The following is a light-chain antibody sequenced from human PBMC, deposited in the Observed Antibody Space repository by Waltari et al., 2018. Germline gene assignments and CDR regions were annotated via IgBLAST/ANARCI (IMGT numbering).Light chain of an antibody. CDR1: QSVLYSSNNENY. J-gene: IGKJ2*01. CDR3: QQYYSSPPT. V-gene: IGKV4-1*01. Sequence: DIVMTQSPDSLAVSLGEGATVNCESSQSVLYSSNNENYLAWYQQKPGQPPKLLISWASIRDSGVSDRFSGSGSGTSFTLTINSLQAEDVATYYCQQYYSSPPTFGQGTKLEIK. CDR2: WAS.